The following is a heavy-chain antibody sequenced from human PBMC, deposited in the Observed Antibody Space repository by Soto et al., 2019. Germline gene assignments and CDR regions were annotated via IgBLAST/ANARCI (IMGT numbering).Heavy chain of an antibody. CDR2: INAGNGNT. D-gene: IGHD2-15*01. Sequence: QVQLVQSGAEEKKPGASVKVSCKASGYTFTSYAMRWVRQAPGQRLEWMGWINAGNGNTKYSQKFQGRVTITRDTSASTAYMELSTLRSEDTAVYYCARGVAPYYFHYWGQGTLVTVSS. CDR3: ARGVAPYYFHY. J-gene: IGHJ4*02. V-gene: IGHV1-3*05. CDR1: GYTFTSYA.